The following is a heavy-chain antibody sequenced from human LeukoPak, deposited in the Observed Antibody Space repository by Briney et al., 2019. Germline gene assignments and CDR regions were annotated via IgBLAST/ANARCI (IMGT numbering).Heavy chain of an antibody. Sequence: PGGSLGLSRAASLFPSSSYWMHWVRPARGKGLVWVTGTKTEGRSTMYADSVKGRFTIARDNAKNTLYLQMNSLRAEDTAVYYCYGTYAEHWGEGSLVTVSS. CDR3: YGTYAEH. D-gene: IGHD3-16*01. CDR2: TKTEGRST. V-gene: IGHV3-74*03. J-gene: IGHJ1*01. CDR1: LFPSSSYW.